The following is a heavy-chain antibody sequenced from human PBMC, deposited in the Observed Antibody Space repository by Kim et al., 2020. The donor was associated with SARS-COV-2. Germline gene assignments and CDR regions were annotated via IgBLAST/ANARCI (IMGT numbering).Heavy chain of an antibody. CDR3: ARGHPIAAAAPHAFDI. V-gene: IGHV4-34*01. CDR2: INHSGST. J-gene: IGHJ3*02. D-gene: IGHD6-13*01. CDR1: GGSFSGYY. Sequence: SETLSLTCAVYGGSFSGYYWSWIRQPPGKGLEWIGEINHSGSTNYNPSLKSRVTISVDTSKNQFSLKLSSVTAADTAVYYCARGHPIAAAAPHAFDIWGQGTMVTVSS.